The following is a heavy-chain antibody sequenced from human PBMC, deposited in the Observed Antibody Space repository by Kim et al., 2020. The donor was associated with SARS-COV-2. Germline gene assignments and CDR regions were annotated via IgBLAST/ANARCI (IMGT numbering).Heavy chain of an antibody. V-gene: IGHV3-48*04. Sequence: GGSLRLSCAASGFTFSSYSMNWVRQAPGKGLEWVSYISSSSSTIYYADSVKGRFTISRDNAKNSLYLQMNSLRAEDTAVYYCARDPVAGILSPDYWGQGTLVTVSS. CDR2: ISSSSSTI. J-gene: IGHJ4*02. CDR1: GFTFSSYS. CDR3: ARDPVAGILSPDY. D-gene: IGHD6-19*01.